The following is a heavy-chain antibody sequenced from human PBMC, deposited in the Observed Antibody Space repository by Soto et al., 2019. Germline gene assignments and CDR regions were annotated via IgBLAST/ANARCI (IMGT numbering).Heavy chain of an antibody. V-gene: IGHV4-39*01. Sequence: SETLSLTCTVSRGSISSSSYYWGWIRQPPGKGLEWIGSIYYSGSTYYNPSLKSRVTISGYTSKNQFSLKLSSVTAADTAVYYCARRRDDFWSGYFLSSYYYGMDVWGQGTTVTVSS. CDR2: IYYSGST. CDR3: ARRRDDFWSGYFLSSYYYGMDV. CDR1: RGSISSSSYY. D-gene: IGHD3-3*01. J-gene: IGHJ6*02.